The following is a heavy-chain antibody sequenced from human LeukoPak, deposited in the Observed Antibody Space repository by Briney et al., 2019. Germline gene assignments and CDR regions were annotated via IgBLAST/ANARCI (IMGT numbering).Heavy chain of an antibody. D-gene: IGHD2-8*01. Sequence: SETLSLTCTVSGGSITSGGYFWSWIRQHPGKGLECIGHISYSGSTYYTPSLKSRVTISADTSKNQYSLKLSSVTAADTAVYYCARGVLDIVLMVYAIVWFDPWGQGTLVTVSS. CDR1: GGSITSGGYF. CDR3: ARGVLDIVLMVYAIVWFDP. J-gene: IGHJ5*02. V-gene: IGHV4-31*03. CDR2: ISYSGST.